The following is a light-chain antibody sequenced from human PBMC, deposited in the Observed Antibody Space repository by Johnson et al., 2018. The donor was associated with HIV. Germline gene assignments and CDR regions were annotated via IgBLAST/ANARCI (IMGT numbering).Light chain of an antibody. CDR3: GTWDSSLSVYV. CDR2: DNN. J-gene: IGLJ1*01. CDR1: SSNIWSNS. V-gene: IGLV1-51*01. Sequence: QSVLTQPPSVSAAPGQKVTISCSGSSSNIWSNSLSWFQQLPGTAPKLLIYDNNKRPSGIPDRFSGSKSGTSATLGITGLQTGDEADYYCGTWDSSLSVYVFGTGTEVTV.